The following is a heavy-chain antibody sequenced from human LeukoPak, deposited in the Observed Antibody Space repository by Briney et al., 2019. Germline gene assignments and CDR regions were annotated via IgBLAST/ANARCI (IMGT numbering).Heavy chain of an antibody. CDR1: GGSISSGYY. CDR3: ARLGSAAPYYFDY. CDR2: INHSGST. J-gene: IGHJ4*02. D-gene: IGHD2-2*01. V-gene: IGHV4-34*01. Sequence: SETLSLTCTVSGGSISSGYYWSWIRQPPGKGLEWIGEINHSGSTNYNPSLKSRVTISVDTSKNQFSLKLSSVTAADTAVYYCARLGSAAPYYFDYWGQGTLVTVSS.